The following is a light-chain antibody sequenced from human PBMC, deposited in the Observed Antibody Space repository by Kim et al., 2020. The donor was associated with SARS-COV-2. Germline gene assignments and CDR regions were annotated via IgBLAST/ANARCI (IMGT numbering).Light chain of an antibody. CDR1: SSDIGSYDY. V-gene: IGLV2-14*03. CDR3: SSYTTATTLV. J-gene: IGLJ1*01. CDR2: DVH. Sequence: QSALTQPAAVSGSPGQSITISCTGTSSDIGSYDYVSWYQQHSGKAPKLIIHDVHIRPSGVSNRFSGSKSGNTASLTISGLQAEDEADYYCSSYTTATTLVFGTGTKVTVL.